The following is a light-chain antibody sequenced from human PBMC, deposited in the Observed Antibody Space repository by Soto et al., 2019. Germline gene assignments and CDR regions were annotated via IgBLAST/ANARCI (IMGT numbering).Light chain of an antibody. CDR2: AAS. Sequence: DIQMTQSPSSLSASVGDRITITCRASQSISNYLNWYQHKPGKAPKLLIYAASSLQSGVTSRFSGSGSGTDVTLTISSLQPEDFATYYCQQSYDTPRTFGQGTKVEIK. J-gene: IGKJ1*01. V-gene: IGKV1-39*01. CDR1: QSISNY. CDR3: QQSYDTPRT.